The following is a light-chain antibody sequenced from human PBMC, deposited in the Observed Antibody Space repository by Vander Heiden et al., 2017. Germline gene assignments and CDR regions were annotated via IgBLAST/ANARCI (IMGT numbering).Light chain of an antibody. CDR2: AAC. J-gene: IGKJ1*01. V-gene: IGKV1-39*01. CDR3: QQSDSTPQT. CDR1: QSISSY. Sequence: DIEMPQSPSSLSASVGDRVTITIRASQSISSYLNWYQQKAGKAPKLLNYAACRVHSGAPSRFSGSGSGTDFTLIISMLQPEDFTNYYCQQSDSTPQTFGQGTKVEIK.